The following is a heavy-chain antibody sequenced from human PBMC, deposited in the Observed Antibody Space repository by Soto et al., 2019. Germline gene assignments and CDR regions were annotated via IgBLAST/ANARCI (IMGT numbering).Heavy chain of an antibody. J-gene: IGHJ4*02. V-gene: IGHV6-1*01. CDR3: AGQHQWLDS. Sequence: PSQTLSLTCAISGESVSSSSAAWNWIGQSPSRGLEWLGRTYYRSKWYNNYAISVKSRIIINPDTSKNQFSLQLNSVTPEDTAVYYCAGQHQWLDSWGQGTLVTVSS. CDR1: GESVSSSSAA. CDR2: TYYRSKWYN. D-gene: IGHD6-19*01.